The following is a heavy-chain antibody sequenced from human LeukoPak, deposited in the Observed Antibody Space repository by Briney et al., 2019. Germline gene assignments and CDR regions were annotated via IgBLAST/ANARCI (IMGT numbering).Heavy chain of an antibody. CDR2: INSDGSAT. D-gene: IGHD3-16*02. CDR3: ARGTAGYHGSYFDY. CDR1: GFTFGSPW. V-gene: IGHV3-74*01. J-gene: IGHJ4*02. Sequence: GGSLRLSCAASGFTFGSPWMHWVRQAPGKGLVWVSRINSDGSATAYADSVKGRFTISGDNAENTLYLQMNSLRAEDTAVYYCARGTAGYHGSYFDYWGQGTLVTVSS.